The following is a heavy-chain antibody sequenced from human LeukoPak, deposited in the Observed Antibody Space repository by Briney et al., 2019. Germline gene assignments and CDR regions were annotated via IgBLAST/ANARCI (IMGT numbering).Heavy chain of an antibody. J-gene: IGHJ6*02. CDR3: ARSGSHGSGWFDYYYYGMDV. CDR2: MNPNSGNT. D-gene: IGHD6-19*01. Sequence: ASVKVSCKASGYTFTSYDINWVRQATGQGLEWMGWMNPNSGNTGYAQKFQGRVTMTRNTSISTAYMELSSLRSEDTAVYYCARSGSHGSGWFDYYYYGMDVGGQGTTVIVSS. V-gene: IGHV1-8*01. CDR1: GYTFTSYD.